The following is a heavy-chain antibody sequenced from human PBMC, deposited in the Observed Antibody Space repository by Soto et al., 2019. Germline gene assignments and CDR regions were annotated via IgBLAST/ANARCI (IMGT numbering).Heavy chain of an antibody. CDR3: AKEVYCSRTSCYYYMDV. D-gene: IGHD2-2*01. CDR2: ISGSGGST. J-gene: IGHJ6*03. CDR1: GFTFSSYA. Sequence: EVQLLESGGGLVQPGGSLRLSCAASGFTFSSYAMNWVRQAPGKGLEWVSAISGSGGSTYYADSVKGRFTISRDNSKHKLYLQMNSLRAEDTAVYYCAKEVYCSRTSCYYYMDVWGKGTTVTVSS. V-gene: IGHV3-23*01.